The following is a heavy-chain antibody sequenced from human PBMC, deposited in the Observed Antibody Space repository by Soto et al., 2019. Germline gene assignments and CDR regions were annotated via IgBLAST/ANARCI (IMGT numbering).Heavy chain of an antibody. CDR2: ISAYNGNT. CDR3: ARGLCTLVYGDQRDCDYYYYYMDV. J-gene: IGHJ6*03. Sequence: ASVKVSCKASGYTFTSYGISWVRQAPGQGLEWMGWISAYNGNTNYAQKLQGRVTMTTDTSTSTAYMELRSLRSDDTAVYYCARGLCTLVYGDQRDCDYYYYYMDVWGKGTTVTVSS. D-gene: IGHD4-17*01. CDR1: GYTFTSYG. V-gene: IGHV1-18*01.